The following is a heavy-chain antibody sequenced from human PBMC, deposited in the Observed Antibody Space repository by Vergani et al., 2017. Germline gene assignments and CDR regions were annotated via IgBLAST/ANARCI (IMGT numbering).Heavy chain of an antibody. D-gene: IGHD2-2*01. CDR3: ARRYCSSTSCYGVLGY. CDR1: GYTFTSYA. V-gene: IGHV1-3*01. J-gene: IGHJ4*02. CDR2: INAGNGNT. Sequence: QVQLVQSGAEVKKPGASVKVSCKASGYTFTSYAMHWVRQAPGQRLEWMGWINAGNGNTKYSQKFQGRVTITRDTSASTDYMELRSLRSEDTAVYYCARRYCSSTSCYGVLGYWGQGTLVTVSS.